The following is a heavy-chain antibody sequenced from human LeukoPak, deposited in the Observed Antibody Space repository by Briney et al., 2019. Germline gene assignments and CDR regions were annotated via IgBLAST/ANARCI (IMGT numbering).Heavy chain of an antibody. V-gene: IGHV4-39*01. J-gene: IGHJ4*02. Sequence: TSETLSLTCTVSGGSISSSSYYWGWIRQPPGKGLEWIGSIYYSGSTYYNPSLESRVTISVDTSKNQFSLKLSSVTAADTAVYYCATSGWYLLPGVYWGQGTLVTVSS. D-gene: IGHD6-19*01. CDR2: IYYSGST. CDR1: GGSISSSSYY. CDR3: ATSGWYLLPGVY.